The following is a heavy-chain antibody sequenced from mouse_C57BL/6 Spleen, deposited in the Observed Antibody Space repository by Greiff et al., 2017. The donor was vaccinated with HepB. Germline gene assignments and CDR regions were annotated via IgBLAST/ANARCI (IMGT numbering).Heavy chain of an antibody. CDR1: GYTFTDYY. CDR2: INPNNGGT. J-gene: IGHJ4*01. CDR3: APFSYYDAMDY. D-gene: IGHD2-10*01. V-gene: IGHV1-26*01. Sequence: EVQLQQSGPELVKPGASVKISCKASGYTFTDYYMNWVKQSHGKSLEWIGDINPNNGGTSYNQKFKGKATLTVDKSSSTAYMELRSLTSEDSAVYYCAPFSYYDAMDYWGQGTSVTVSS.